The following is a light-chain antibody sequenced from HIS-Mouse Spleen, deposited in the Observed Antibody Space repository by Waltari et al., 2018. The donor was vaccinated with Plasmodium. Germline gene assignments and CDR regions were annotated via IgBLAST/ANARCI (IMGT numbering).Light chain of an antibody. CDR3: QQYGSSGT. V-gene: IGKV3-20*01. J-gene: IGKJ1*01. CDR1: QSVSSSY. CDR2: GAS. Sequence: DIVLTQSPGHLPLSPGERATIPCRASQSVSSSYLAWYQQKPGQAPRLLIYGASSRATGIPDRFSGSGSGTDFTLTISRLEPEDFAVYYCQQYGSSGTFGQGTKVEIK.